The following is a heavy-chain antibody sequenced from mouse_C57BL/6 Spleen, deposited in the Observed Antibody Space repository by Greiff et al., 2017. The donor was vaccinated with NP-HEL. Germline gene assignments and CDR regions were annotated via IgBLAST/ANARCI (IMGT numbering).Heavy chain of an antibody. V-gene: IGHV14-4*01. CDR1: GFNIKDDY. CDR2: IDPENGDT. D-gene: IGHD3-2*01. CDR3: TTYGLRQLLAWFAY. J-gene: IGHJ3*01. Sequence: EVQLQQSGAELVRPGASVKLSCTASGFNIKDDYMHWVKQRPEQGLEWIGWIDPENGDTEYASKFQGKATITADTSSNTAYLQLSSLTSEDTAVYYCTTYGLRQLLAWFAYWGQGTLVTVSA.